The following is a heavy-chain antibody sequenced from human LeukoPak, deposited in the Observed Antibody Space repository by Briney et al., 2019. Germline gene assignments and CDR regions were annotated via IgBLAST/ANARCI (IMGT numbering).Heavy chain of an antibody. V-gene: IGHV4-59*12. CDR2: IYYSGST. CDR1: GGSISSYY. D-gene: IGHD3-16*02. Sequence: SETLSLTCTVSGGSISSYYWSWIRQPPGKGLEWIGYIYYSGSTNYNPSLKSRVTISVDTSKNQFSLKLSSVTAADTAVYYCARAPPGITFGGVIVRRYFDYWGQGTLVTVSS. J-gene: IGHJ4*02. CDR3: ARAPPGITFGGVIVRRYFDY.